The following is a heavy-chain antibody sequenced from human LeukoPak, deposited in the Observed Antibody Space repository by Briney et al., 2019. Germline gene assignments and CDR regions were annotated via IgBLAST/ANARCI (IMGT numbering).Heavy chain of an antibody. Sequence: GGSLRLSCAASGFTFASYAMSWVRQAPGKGLEWVSAISGSGGSTYYADSVKGRFTISRDNSKNTLYLQMNSLRAEDTAVYYCAKVHSSSWYGDYWSQGTLVTVSS. CDR1: GFTFASYA. CDR3: AKVHSSSWYGDY. V-gene: IGHV3-23*01. J-gene: IGHJ4*02. CDR2: ISGSGGST. D-gene: IGHD6-13*01.